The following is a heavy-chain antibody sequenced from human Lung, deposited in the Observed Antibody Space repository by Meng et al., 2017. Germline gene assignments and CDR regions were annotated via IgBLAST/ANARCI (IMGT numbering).Heavy chain of an antibody. V-gene: IGHV4-34*01. CDR2: INHSGST. Sequence: SETLSLTCAVYVGSFSDYYWTWIRQSPGKGLEWIGHINHSGSTNYNPSLQSRLTMSVDTSKNQFSLKLSSVTAADTAVYYCARGRSSGYYSPLDYWGQGTLVTVSS. CDR3: ARGRSSGYYSPLDY. CDR1: VGSFSDYY. D-gene: IGHD3-22*01. J-gene: IGHJ4*02.